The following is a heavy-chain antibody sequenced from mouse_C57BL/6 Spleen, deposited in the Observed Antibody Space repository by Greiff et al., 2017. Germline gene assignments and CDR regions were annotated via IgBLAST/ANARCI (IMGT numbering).Heavy chain of an antibody. Sequence: VQLQQPGAELVKPGASVKLSCKASGYTFTSYWMHWVKQRPGQGLEWIGNIHPNNGGTNYNEKFKSKATLTVDKSSSTAYMQLSSLTSEDSAVYYWGKRCDNQRLYDFDYWGQGTTLTVSS. V-gene: IGHV1-53*01. CDR1: GYTFTSYW. CDR2: IHPNNGGT. CDR3: GKRCDNQRLYDFDY. D-gene: IGHD2-13*01. J-gene: IGHJ2*01.